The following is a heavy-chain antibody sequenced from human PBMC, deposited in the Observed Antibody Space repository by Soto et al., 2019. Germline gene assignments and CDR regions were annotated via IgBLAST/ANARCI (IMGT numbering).Heavy chain of an antibody. CDR2: ISGSGTKT. CDR1: GLPFSNYD. D-gene: IGHD3-22*01. CDR3: ANRNFYDDSSATYPYFDF. Sequence: GGSLRLSCAVSGLPFSNYDMSWVRQAPGKGLDWVSSISGSGTKTYYADSVKGRFTISRDNSKNTLYLQMNSLRAEDTATYYCANRNFYDDSSATYPYFDFWGQGALVTVSS. J-gene: IGHJ4*02. V-gene: IGHV3-23*01.